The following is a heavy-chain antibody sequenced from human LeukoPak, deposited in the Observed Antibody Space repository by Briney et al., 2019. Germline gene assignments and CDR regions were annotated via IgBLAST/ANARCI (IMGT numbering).Heavy chain of an antibody. CDR3: ASERGATQYFDY. J-gene: IGHJ4*02. CDR2: IIPMLDIQ. D-gene: IGHD3-10*01. V-gene: IGHV1-69*04. CDR1: GGTFSSYA. Sequence: SVKVPCKASGGTFSSYAITWVRQAPGQGLEWMGRIIPMLDIQNYAQKFQGRVTITADKSTSTAYMELSSLRSEDTAVYYCASERGATQYFDYWGQGTLVTVSS.